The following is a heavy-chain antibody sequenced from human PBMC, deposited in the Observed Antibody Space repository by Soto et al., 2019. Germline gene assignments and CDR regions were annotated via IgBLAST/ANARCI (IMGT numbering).Heavy chain of an antibody. Sequence: SVKVSCKASGGTFSSYAISWVRQAPGQGLEWMGGIVPSFGTAKYAQKFQGRLTITADESTSTAYMELSSLRFEDTAVYYCARGVVVVAASQLGWFDPWGQGTLVTVSS. V-gene: IGHV1-69*13. CDR3: ARGVVVVAASQLGWFDP. CDR1: GGTFSSYA. D-gene: IGHD2-15*01. CDR2: IVPSFGTA. J-gene: IGHJ5*02.